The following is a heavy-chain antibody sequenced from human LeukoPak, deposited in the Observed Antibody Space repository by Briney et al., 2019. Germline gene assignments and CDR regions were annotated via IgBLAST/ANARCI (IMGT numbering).Heavy chain of an antibody. Sequence: SVKVSCKASGGTFGEYTINWVRQAPGQGLEWMGRIIPFIDRTDFAQRFKDRVSMTADRSTGTAYMELSSLQSEDTAVYYCEGEVRGGHCDDPDCNPWGQGTLVTVSS. D-gene: IGHD2-21*02. CDR3: EGEVRGGHCDDPDCNP. CDR1: GGTFGEYT. CDR2: IIPFIDRT. V-gene: IGHV1-69*08. J-gene: IGHJ5*02.